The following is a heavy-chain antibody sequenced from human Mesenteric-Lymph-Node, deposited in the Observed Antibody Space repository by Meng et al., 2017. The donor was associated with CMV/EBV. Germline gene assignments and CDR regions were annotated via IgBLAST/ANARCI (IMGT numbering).Heavy chain of an antibody. CDR1: GFTLSPYG. CDR2: INWRSTTK. CDR3: ARESSAVVSGAHIDY. Sequence: GGSLRLSCVASGFTLSPYGMNWVRQAPGRGLEWISYINWRSTTKYYADSVKGRFTISRDDAKNSLYLQMNSLRAEDTAVYYCARESSAVVSGAHIDYWGQGTLVTVSS. D-gene: IGHD5/OR15-5a*01. J-gene: IGHJ4*02. V-gene: IGHV3-48*04.